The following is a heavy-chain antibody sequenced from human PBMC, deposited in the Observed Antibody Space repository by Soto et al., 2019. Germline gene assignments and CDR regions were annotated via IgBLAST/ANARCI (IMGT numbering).Heavy chain of an antibody. CDR3: AREYDSSGYIDY. CDR2: IYYSGRT. Sequence: SETLSLTCTVSGGSISSYYWSWIWQPPGKGLEWIGYIYYSGRTNYNPSLKSRVTISVDTSKNQISLKLSTVTAADTAVYYCAREYDSSGYIDYWGQGTLVTVSS. V-gene: IGHV4-59*01. J-gene: IGHJ4*02. CDR1: GGSISSYY. D-gene: IGHD3-22*01.